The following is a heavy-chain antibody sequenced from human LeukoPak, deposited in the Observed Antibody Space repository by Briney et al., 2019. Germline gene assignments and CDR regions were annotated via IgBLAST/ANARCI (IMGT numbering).Heavy chain of an antibody. D-gene: IGHD2-8*01. J-gene: IGHJ4*02. V-gene: IGHV3-21*01. CDR1: GFTFSSYS. Sequence: PGGSLRLSCAASGFTFSSYSMNWVRQAPGKGLEWVSSISSSDNYAYYADSVKGRFTTSRDNAKNSLYLQMNSPRAEDTAVYYCARDAKGYCANGVCADWGQGTLVIVSS. CDR3: ARDAKGYCANGVCAD. CDR2: ISSSDNYA.